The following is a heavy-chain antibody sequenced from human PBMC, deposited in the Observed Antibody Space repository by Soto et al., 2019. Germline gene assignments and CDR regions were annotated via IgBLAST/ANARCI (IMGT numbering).Heavy chain of an antibody. CDR3: ARDDSSSGWYGGVFDY. D-gene: IGHD6-19*01. J-gene: IGHJ4*02. CDR2: IYYSGST. V-gene: IGHV4-59*01. Sequence: SETLSLTCTVSGGSISSYYWSWIRQPPGKGLEWIGYIYYSGSTNYNPSLKSRVTISVDTSKNQFSLKLSSVTAADTAVYYCARDDSSSGWYGGVFDYWGQGTLVTVSS. CDR1: GGSISSYY.